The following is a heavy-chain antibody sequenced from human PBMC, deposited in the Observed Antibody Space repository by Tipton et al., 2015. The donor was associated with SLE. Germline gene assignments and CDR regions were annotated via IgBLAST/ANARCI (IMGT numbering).Heavy chain of an antibody. V-gene: IGHV4-4*07. Sequence: TLSLTCTVSGGSISSYYWGWVRQPAGKGLEWIGRIYTSGSTNYNPTLKSRVTMSVDTSKNQFSLKLSSVTAADTAVYYCARLLVGATFDYWGQGTLVTVSS. D-gene: IGHD1-26*01. J-gene: IGHJ4*02. CDR3: ARLLVGATFDY. CDR1: GGSISSYY. CDR2: IYTSGST.